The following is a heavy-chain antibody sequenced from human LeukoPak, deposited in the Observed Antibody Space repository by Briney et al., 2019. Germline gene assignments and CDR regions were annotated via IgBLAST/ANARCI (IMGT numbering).Heavy chain of an antibody. CDR3: ARRIAALNY. V-gene: IGHV4-61*02. CDR1: GDSINSGNYY. J-gene: IGHJ4*02. CDR2: IHSNGNT. D-gene: IGHD6-6*01. Sequence: KPSETLSLTCTVSGDSINSGNYYWNWIRQPAGKGLEYIVRIHSNGNTQYNPSLKSRVTMSVDTSKNQFSLKLSSVTAADTAVYYCARRIAALNYWGQGTLVTVSS.